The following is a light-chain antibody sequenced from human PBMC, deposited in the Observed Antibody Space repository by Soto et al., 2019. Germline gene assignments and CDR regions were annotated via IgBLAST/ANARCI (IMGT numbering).Light chain of an antibody. CDR3: QQNYSIPIT. Sequence: DIQMTQSPSSLSASLGDRVTITCRASQSISTYLNWYHQKPGKAPDLLIYAASSLKSGVPSRFSGSGSGTDFTLTITGLQPADFATYYCQQNYSIPITFGQGTRLEI. V-gene: IGKV1-39*01. CDR1: QSISTY. J-gene: IGKJ5*01. CDR2: AAS.